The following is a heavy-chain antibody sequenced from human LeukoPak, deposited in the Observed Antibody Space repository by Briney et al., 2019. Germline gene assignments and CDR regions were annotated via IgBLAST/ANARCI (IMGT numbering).Heavy chain of an antibody. Sequence: GESLRLSCAASGFTFSSYAMSWVRQAPGKGLEWVSAISGSGGSTYYADSVKGRFTISRDNSKNTLYLQMNSLRAEDTAVYYCAKDRVPYCSGGSCYSADYWGQGTLVTVSS. J-gene: IGHJ4*02. V-gene: IGHV3-23*01. D-gene: IGHD2-15*01. CDR2: ISGSGGST. CDR1: GFTFSSYA. CDR3: AKDRVPYCSGGSCYSADY.